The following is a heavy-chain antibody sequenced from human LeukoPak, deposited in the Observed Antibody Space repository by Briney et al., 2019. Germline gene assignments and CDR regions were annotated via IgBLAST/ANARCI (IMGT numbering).Heavy chain of an antibody. J-gene: IGHJ4*02. CDR2: IRGSGGST. CDR3: AKDEGYSGYDSLDY. Sequence: PGGSLRLSCAASGFTFSSYAMSWVRQAPGKGLEWVSAIRGSGGSTYYADSVKGRFTISRDNSKNTLYLQMNSLRAEDTAVYYCAKDEGYSGYDSLDYWGQGTLVTVSS. V-gene: IGHV3-23*01. D-gene: IGHD5-12*01. CDR1: GFTFSSYA.